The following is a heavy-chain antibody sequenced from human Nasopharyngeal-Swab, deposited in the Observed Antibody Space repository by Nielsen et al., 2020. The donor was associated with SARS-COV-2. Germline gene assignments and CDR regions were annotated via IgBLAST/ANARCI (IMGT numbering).Heavy chain of an antibody. CDR3: ARVEMATMGGQLAYYFDY. CDR1: GGTFSNYA. D-gene: IGHD5-24*01. CDR2: IIPIFGTA. Sequence: SVKVSCKASGGTFSNYAISWVRQAPGQGLEWMGGIIPIFGTANYAQKFQGRVTITADESTSTAYMELSSLRSEDTAVYYCARVEMATMGGQLAYYFDYWGQGTLVTVSS. J-gene: IGHJ4*02. V-gene: IGHV1-69*13.